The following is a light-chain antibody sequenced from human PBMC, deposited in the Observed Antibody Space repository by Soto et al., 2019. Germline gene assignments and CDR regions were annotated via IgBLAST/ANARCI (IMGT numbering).Light chain of an antibody. V-gene: IGLV1-47*01. J-gene: IGLJ2*01. CDR1: SSNIGSNY. Sequence: QSVLSQPPSASGTPGQRVTFSCSGSSSNIGSNYVYWYQQVPGTAPKLLIYGNNQRPSGVPDRFSGSKSGTSASLAISGLRSEDEADHYCAAWDDSLSSVVFGGGTKLTAL. CDR3: AAWDDSLSSVV. CDR2: GNN.